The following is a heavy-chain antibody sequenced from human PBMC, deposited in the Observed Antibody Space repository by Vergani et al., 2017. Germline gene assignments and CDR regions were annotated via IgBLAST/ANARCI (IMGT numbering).Heavy chain of an antibody. D-gene: IGHD2-21*02. CDR3: AQYLRDSTDGLPDS. V-gene: IGHV3-30*02. CDR1: GFTFSNFG. CDR2: IGKDGINT. J-gene: IGHJ4*02. Sequence: QLVESGGGLVQPGESLRLSCAASGFTFSNFGMHWIRQAPGKGLEWLAYIGKDGINTRYRDAVKGRFTVSRDNSKDILYLQMDSLRSEDTALYYCAQYLRDSTDGLPDSWGPGTLVIVSS.